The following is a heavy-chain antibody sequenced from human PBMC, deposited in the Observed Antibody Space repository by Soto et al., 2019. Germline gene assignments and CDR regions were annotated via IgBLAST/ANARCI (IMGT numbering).Heavy chain of an antibody. D-gene: IGHD1-1*01. V-gene: IGHV1-18*01. Sequence: QVHLVQSGAEVKKPGASVKVSCKGSGYAFTTYGITWVRQAPGQGLEWMGWISAHNGNTNYAQKLQGRGTVTRDTSTSTAYMEMRSLRSDDTDVYYCARGRYGDYWGQGALVTVSS. CDR2: ISAHNGNT. CDR3: ARGRYGDY. CDR1: GYAFTTYG. J-gene: IGHJ4*02.